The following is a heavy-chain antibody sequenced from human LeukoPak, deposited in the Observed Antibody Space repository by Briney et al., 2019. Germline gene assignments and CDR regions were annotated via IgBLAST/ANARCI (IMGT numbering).Heavy chain of an antibody. CDR3: ARTAVLLRPEWLLSNNWFDP. J-gene: IGHJ5*02. CDR2: IYTSGST. D-gene: IGHD3-3*01. Sequence: PSETLSLTCTVSGGSISSGSYYWSWIRQPAGKGLEWIGRIYTSGSTNYNPSLKSRVTISVDTSKNQFSLKLSSVTAADTAVYYCARTAVLLRPEWLLSNNWFDPWGQGTLVTVSS. V-gene: IGHV4-61*02. CDR1: GGSISSGSYY.